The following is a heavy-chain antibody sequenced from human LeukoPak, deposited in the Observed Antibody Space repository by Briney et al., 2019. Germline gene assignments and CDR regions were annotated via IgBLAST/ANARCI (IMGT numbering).Heavy chain of an antibody. CDR2: INAGNGNT. Sequence: GASVKVSCKASGYTFTSYAMHWVRQAPGQRLEWMGWINAGNGNTKYSQKFQGRVTMTRNTSISTAYMELSSLRSEDTAVYYCARGQSTSSDFDYWGQGTLVTVSS. CDR3: ARGQSTSSDFDY. J-gene: IGHJ4*02. V-gene: IGHV1-3*01. D-gene: IGHD5/OR15-5a*01. CDR1: GYTFTSYA.